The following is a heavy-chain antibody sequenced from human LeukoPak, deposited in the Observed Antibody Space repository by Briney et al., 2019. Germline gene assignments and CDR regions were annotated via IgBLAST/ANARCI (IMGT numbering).Heavy chain of an antibody. D-gene: IGHD1-26*01. Sequence: GGSLRLSCAASGFSFSSYNMDWARQAPGKGPEWVSSITSSGSYMFYADSVKGRFTISRDNAENSLYLQMNSLRVEDTAVYFCARDPYSGSYGGYYHYYMDVWGKGTTVTVSS. V-gene: IGHV3-21*01. CDR3: ARDPYSGSYGGYYHYYMDV. CDR2: ITSSGSYM. CDR1: GFSFSSYN. J-gene: IGHJ6*03.